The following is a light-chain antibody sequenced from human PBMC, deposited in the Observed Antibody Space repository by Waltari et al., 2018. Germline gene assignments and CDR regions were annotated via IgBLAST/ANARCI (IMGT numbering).Light chain of an antibody. Sequence: QSALTQPASVSGSPGPSITISCTGTSSDVGDYNYVPWYQQHPGKVPKLMIFEVTNRPSGVSNRFSGSKSGNTASLTISGLQAEDEADYYCCSYTSSHTVVFGGGTKLTVL. CDR2: EVT. CDR1: SSDVGDYNY. J-gene: IGLJ2*01. CDR3: CSYTSSHTVV. V-gene: IGLV2-14*01.